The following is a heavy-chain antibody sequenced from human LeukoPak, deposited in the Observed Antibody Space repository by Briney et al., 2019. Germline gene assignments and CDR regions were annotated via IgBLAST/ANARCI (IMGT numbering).Heavy chain of an antibody. CDR3: ARDRSGTYYTFDV. V-gene: IGHV4-59*13. Sequence: SETLSLTCSVSGGSIGSSFWNWIRLSPGKGLEWIGYISYSGRTNYSPSLKSRVTISIDTSKNQLSLTLTSVTAADTALYYCARDRSGTYYTFDVWGQGTLVSVSA. D-gene: IGHD1-26*01. CDR2: ISYSGRT. J-gene: IGHJ3*01. CDR1: GGSIGSSF.